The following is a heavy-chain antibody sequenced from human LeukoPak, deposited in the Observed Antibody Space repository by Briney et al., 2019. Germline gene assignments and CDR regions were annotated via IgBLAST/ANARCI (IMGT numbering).Heavy chain of an antibody. Sequence: GRSLRLSCAASGFTFSSYSMNWVRQAPGKGLEWVSSISSSSSYIYYADSLKGRFTISRDNAKNSLYLQMNSLRAEDTAVYYCARVYSTIFGVVRNWFDPWGQGTLVTVSS. CDR2: ISSSSSYI. CDR3: ARVYSTIFGVVRNWFDP. V-gene: IGHV3-21*01. D-gene: IGHD3-3*01. J-gene: IGHJ5*02. CDR1: GFTFSSYS.